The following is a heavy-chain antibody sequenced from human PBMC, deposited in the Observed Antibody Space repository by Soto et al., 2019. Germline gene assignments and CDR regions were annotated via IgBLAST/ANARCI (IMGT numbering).Heavy chain of an antibody. V-gene: IGHV1-69*01. Sequence: VKVSCTASGGTFSSYALSWVRQAPGQGLEWMGGIIPIFGTANYAQKFQGRVTITADESTSTAYMELSSLRSEDTAVYYCASQNQGYCSSTSCHATFDYWGQGTLVTVSS. D-gene: IGHD2-2*01. CDR2: IIPIFGTA. CDR3: ASQNQGYCSSTSCHATFDY. CDR1: GGTFSSYA. J-gene: IGHJ4*02.